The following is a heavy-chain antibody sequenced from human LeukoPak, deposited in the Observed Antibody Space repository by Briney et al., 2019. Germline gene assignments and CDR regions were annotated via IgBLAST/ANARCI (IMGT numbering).Heavy chain of an antibody. CDR1: GASITSGTYY. CDR2: LYTSGRT. V-gene: IGHV4-61*02. Sequence: SETLSLTCTVSGASITSGTYYWSWIRQPAGKGLECIGRLYTSGRTNYNPSLKSRVTISVDTSKNQFSLKLSSVTAADTAIYYCARDRGFVVRGSMRGYDDYYYYMDVWGKGTTVTISS. CDR3: ARDRGFVVRGSMRGYDDYYYYMDV. J-gene: IGHJ6*03. D-gene: IGHD3-10*01.